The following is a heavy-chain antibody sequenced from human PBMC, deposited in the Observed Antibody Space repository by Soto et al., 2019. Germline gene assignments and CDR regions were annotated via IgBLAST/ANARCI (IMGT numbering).Heavy chain of an antibody. V-gene: IGHV3-30*18. CDR2: SSYDGGSK. D-gene: IGHD3-22*01. CDR3: AKEQLAMTVVGADYFDS. J-gene: IGHJ4*02. CDR1: GFTFSTYG. Sequence: QVQLVESGGGVVQPGKSLRLSCAASGFTFSTYGIHWVRQAPGKGLEWVALSSYDGGSKYYGDSVKGRFIISRDNSHNTVSLQMNSLRADDTAVYFCAKEQLAMTVVGADYFDSWGQGTLVTVSS.